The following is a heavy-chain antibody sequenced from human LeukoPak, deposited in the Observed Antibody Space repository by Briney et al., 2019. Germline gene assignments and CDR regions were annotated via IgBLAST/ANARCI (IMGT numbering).Heavy chain of an antibody. Sequence: SETLSLTCAVSGYAITSGYYWGWIRQPLGKGLEWIGSLYYRGNTYYNPSLKSRVTISVDTSKNQFSLNLSSVTAADTAVYYCARQSVSLGSESRPIDYWGQGTLVTVSA. D-gene: IGHD1-26*01. CDR1: GYAITSGYY. J-gene: IGHJ4*02. CDR3: ARQSVSLGSESRPIDY. V-gene: IGHV4-38-2*01. CDR2: LYYRGNT.